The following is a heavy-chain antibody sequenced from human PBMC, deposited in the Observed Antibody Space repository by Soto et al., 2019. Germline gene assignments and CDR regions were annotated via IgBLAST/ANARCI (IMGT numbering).Heavy chain of an antibody. CDR2: IYYSGST. Sequence: QVQLQESGPGLVKPSQTLSLTCTVSGGSISSGGYYWSWIRQHPGKGLEWIGYIYYSGSTYYNPSLKSRVTIPVDTSKNQFSLKRSSVTAADTAVYYCAREGIAVAEGDYWGQGTLVTVSS. D-gene: IGHD6-19*01. CDR3: AREGIAVAEGDY. V-gene: IGHV4-31*03. J-gene: IGHJ4*02. CDR1: GGSISSGGYY.